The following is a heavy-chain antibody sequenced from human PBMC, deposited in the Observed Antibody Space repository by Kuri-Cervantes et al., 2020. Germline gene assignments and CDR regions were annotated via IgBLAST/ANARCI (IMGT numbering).Heavy chain of an antibody. CDR3: ARDGTYYDFWSGYYSHYYYGMDV. J-gene: IGHJ6*02. CDR2: IYSGGST. V-gene: IGHV3-53*05. Sequence: GESLKISCAASGFTVSSNYMSWVRQAPGKGLEWVSVIYSGGSTYYADSVKGRFTISRDNSKNTLYLQMNSLRAEDTAVYYCARDGTYYDFWSGYYSHYYYGMDVWGQGTTVTVSS. D-gene: IGHD3-3*01. CDR1: GFTVSSNY.